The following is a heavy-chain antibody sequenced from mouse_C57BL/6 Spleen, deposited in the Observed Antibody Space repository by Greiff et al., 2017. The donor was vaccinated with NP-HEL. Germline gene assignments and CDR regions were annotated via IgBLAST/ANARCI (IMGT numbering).Heavy chain of an antibody. CDR1: GYTFTSYW. CDR3: AMGGGESAMDY. J-gene: IGHJ4*01. V-gene: IGHV1-74*01. CDR2: IHPSDSDT. Sequence: QVQLKESGAELVKPGASVKVSCKASGYTFTSYWMHWVKQRPGQGLEWLGRIHPSDSDTNYNQKFKGKATLTVDKSSSTAYMQLSSLTSEDSAVYYCAMGGGESAMDYWGQGTSVTVSS.